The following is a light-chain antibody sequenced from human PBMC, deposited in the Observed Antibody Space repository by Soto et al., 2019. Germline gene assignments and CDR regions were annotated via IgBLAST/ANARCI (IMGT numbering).Light chain of an antibody. CDR3: SSYAGSNNFGV. Sequence: QSVLTQPPSASGSPGQSVTISCTGTSSDVGGYNYVSWYQQHPGKAPKFMIYEVSKRPQGVPDPFSDSKSGNTAALTVSGLQVEDEADYYCSSYAGSNNFGVFGTGTKLTVL. J-gene: IGLJ1*01. CDR1: SSDVGGYNY. V-gene: IGLV2-8*01. CDR2: EVS.